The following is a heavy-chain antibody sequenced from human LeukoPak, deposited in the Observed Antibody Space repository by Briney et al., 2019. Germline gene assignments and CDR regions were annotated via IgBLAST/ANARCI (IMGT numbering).Heavy chain of an antibody. J-gene: IGHJ5*02. CDR1: GYTFTSYD. V-gene: IGHV1-8*01. CDR2: MNPNSGNT. CDR3: ARDLWDTAIDNWFDP. D-gene: IGHD5-18*01. Sequence: APVKVSCKASGYTFTSYDINWVRQATGQGLEWMGWMNPNSGNTGYAQKFQGRVTITTDESTSTAYMELSSLRSEDTAVYYCARDLWDTAIDNWFDPWGQGTLVTVSS.